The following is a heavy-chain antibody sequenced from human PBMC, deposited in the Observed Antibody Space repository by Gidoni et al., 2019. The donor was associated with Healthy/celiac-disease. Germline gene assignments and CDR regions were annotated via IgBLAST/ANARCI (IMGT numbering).Heavy chain of an antibody. CDR1: GCSISSYY. CDR3: ARDRVDYDILTGYYPAGAFDI. D-gene: IGHD3-9*01. CDR2: IYYSGST. J-gene: IGHJ3*02. V-gene: IGHV4-59*01. Sequence: QVQLQESGPGLVKPSETLSLTCTVSGCSISSYYWSWIRQPPGKGLEWIGYIYYSGSTNYNPSLKSRVTISVDTSKNQFSLKLSSVTAADTAVYYCARDRVDYDILTGYYPAGAFDIWGQGTMVTVSS.